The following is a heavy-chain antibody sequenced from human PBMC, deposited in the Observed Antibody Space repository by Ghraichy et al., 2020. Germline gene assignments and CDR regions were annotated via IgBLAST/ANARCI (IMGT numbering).Heavy chain of an antibody. CDR1: GYSFGGYW. J-gene: IGHJ2*01. D-gene: IGHD1-7*01. CDR2: IYPADSDT. V-gene: IGHV5-51*01. CDR3: ARLRNYDWHLDF. Sequence: GETLNISCKGSGYSFGGYWIAWVRQMPGKDLEWMGIIYPADSDTRYSPSFRGQVIISVDKSISTAYLQWSTLKASDTAIYYCARLRNYDWHLDFWGRGTLVTVSS.